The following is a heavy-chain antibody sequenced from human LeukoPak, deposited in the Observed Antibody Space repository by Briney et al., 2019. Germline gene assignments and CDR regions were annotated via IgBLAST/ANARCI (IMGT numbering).Heavy chain of an antibody. CDR2: ISSGGSTI. D-gene: IGHD1-26*01. V-gene: IGHV3-11*04. CDR1: GFTVSSNY. Sequence: PGGSLRLSCAASGFTVSSNYMSWVRQAPGKGLQWVSYISSGGSTIYYADSVKGRFTISRDNAKNSLYLQMNSLRAEDTAVYYCARHWSGTVGATGAFDIWGQGTMVTVSS. J-gene: IGHJ3*02. CDR3: ARHWSGTVGATGAFDI.